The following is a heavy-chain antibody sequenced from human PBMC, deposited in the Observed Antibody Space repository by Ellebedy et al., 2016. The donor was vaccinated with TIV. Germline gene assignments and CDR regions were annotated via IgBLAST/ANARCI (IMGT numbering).Heavy chain of an antibody. CDR3: ARPSLDSSGAFDI. J-gene: IGHJ3*02. Sequence: SETLSLTXTVYGGSISSSSYYWGWIRQPSGKGLEWIGSIYYSGSTYYNPSLKSRVTISVDTSKNQFSLKLSSVTAADTAVYYCARPSLDSSGAFDIWGQGTMVTVSS. D-gene: IGHD3-22*01. V-gene: IGHV4-39*01. CDR1: GGSISSSSYY. CDR2: IYYSGST.